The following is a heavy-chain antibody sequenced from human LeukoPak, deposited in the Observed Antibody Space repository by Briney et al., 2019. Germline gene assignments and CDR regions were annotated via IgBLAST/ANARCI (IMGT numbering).Heavy chain of an antibody. Sequence: GGSLRLSCVASGFTFSSYAMSWVRQAPGKGLEWVSAISGSGGSTYYADSVKGRFTISRDNSKNTLYLQMNSLRAEDTAVYYCAKSSDILTGSSFDYWGQGTLVTVSS. CDR3: AKSSDILTGSSFDY. CDR1: GFTFSSYA. CDR2: ISGSGGST. V-gene: IGHV3-23*01. D-gene: IGHD3-9*01. J-gene: IGHJ4*02.